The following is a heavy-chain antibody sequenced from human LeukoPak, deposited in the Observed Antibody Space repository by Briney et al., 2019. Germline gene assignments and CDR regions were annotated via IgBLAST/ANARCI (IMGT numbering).Heavy chain of an antibody. D-gene: IGHD4-17*01. V-gene: IGHV4-39*01. CDR2: IYYSGST. CDR1: GGSISSSSYY. J-gene: IGHJ3*02. Sequence: PSETLSLTCTVPGGSISSSSYYWGWIRQPPGKGLEWIGSIYYSGSTYYNPSLKSRVTISVDTSKNQFSLKLSSVTAADTAVYYCARLGKSGMTTVTTRAFDIWGQGTMVTVSS. CDR3: ARLGKSGMTTVTTRAFDI.